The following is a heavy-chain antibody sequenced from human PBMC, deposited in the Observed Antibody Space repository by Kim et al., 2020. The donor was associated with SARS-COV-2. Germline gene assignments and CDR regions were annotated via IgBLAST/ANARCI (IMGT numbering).Heavy chain of an antibody. Sequence: GGSLRLSCAASGFTFSSYAMSWVRQAPGKGLEWVSAISGSGGSTYYADSVKGRFTISRDNSKNTLYLQMNSLRAEDTAVYYCAKVPIVVVVAATYYFDYWGQGTLVTVSS. CDR1: GFTFSSYA. J-gene: IGHJ4*02. D-gene: IGHD2-15*01. CDR3: AKVPIVVVVAATYYFDY. CDR2: ISGSGGST. V-gene: IGHV3-23*01.